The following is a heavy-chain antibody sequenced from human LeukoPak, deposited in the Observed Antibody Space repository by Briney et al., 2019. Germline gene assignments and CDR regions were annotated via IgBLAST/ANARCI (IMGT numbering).Heavy chain of an antibody. V-gene: IGHV1-69-2*01. Sequence: VKIPCKASGYTFNDYYIHWVQQAPGKGLEWMGRVDLEDGDTIYAEKFQGRVTITADTSTDTAYMDLSSLRSFDTAVYYCARGSRSFDWLRSYFDFWGQGTLVSVSS. CDR2: VDLEDGDT. CDR3: ARGSRSFDWLRSYFDF. J-gene: IGHJ4*02. D-gene: IGHD3-9*01. CDR1: GYTFNDYY.